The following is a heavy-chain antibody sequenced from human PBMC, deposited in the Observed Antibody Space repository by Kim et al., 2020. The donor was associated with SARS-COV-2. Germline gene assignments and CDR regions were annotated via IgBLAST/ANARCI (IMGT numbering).Heavy chain of an antibody. CDR2: GIR. D-gene: IGHD1-1*01. J-gene: IGHJ4*02. Sequence: GIRKYAQKFEVRVTMTTDTSTPTAYMELRSLRSDDTAVYYCAITGQLDYWGQGTLVTVSS. CDR3: AITGQLDY. V-gene: IGHV1-18*01.